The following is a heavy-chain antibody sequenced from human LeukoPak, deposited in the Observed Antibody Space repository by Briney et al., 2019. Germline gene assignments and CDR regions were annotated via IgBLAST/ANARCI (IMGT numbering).Heavy chain of an antibody. D-gene: IGHD4-23*01. J-gene: IGHJ3*02. Sequence: HTGGSLRLSCAASGFTFSSYSMNWVRQAPGKGLEWVSYISSRSRTIYYADSVKGRFTISRDNAKNSLYLQMNSLRAEDTAVYYCTNGGNSDAFDIWGQGAMVTVSS. CDR2: ISSRSRTI. CDR1: GFTFSSYS. CDR3: TNGGNSDAFDI. V-gene: IGHV3-48*01.